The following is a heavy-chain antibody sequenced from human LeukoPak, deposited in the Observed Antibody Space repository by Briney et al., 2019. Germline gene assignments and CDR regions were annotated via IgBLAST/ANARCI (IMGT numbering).Heavy chain of an antibody. CDR2: IIPIFGTA. Sequence: SVKVSCKASGGTFSSYAISWVRQAPGQGLEWMGGIIPIFGTANYAQKFQGRVTITADESTSTAYMELSSLRSEDTAVYYCARARRGPPLDYYYYMDVWGKGTTVTVSS. V-gene: IGHV1-69*13. CDR1: GGTFSSYA. J-gene: IGHJ6*03. D-gene: IGHD1-14*01. CDR3: ARARRGPPLDYYYYMDV.